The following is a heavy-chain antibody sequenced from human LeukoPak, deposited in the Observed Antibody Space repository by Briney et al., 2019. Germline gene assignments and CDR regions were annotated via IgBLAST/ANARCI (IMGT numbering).Heavy chain of an antibody. CDR1: GYTFTSYD. CDR3: ARGSGNYYLLDY. V-gene: IGHV1-8*01. CDR2: MNPHSGNT. Sequence: ASVKVSCKASGYTFTSYDINWVRQATGQGREWMGWMNPHSGNTVYAQKFQGRVTMTRNTAISTAYMELSSLRSEDTAVYYCARGSGNYYLLDYWRQGTLVTVSS. J-gene: IGHJ4*02. D-gene: IGHD1-26*01.